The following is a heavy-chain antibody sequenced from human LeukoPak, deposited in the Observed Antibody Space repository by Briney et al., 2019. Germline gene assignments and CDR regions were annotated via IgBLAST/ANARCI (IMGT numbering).Heavy chain of an antibody. D-gene: IGHD2-15*01. J-gene: IGHJ4*02. CDR2: SYSDGDT. Sequence: PGGSLRLSCAASGFTVSSNYMSWVRQAPGKGLECVSVSYSDGDTYYADSVRGRFTISRDNPKNTLYLQMYSLRAEDSAMYYCTSSPCSGGINCGHDFWGQGTLVTVSS. V-gene: IGHV3-53*01. CDR3: TSSPCSGGINCGHDF. CDR1: GFTVSSNY.